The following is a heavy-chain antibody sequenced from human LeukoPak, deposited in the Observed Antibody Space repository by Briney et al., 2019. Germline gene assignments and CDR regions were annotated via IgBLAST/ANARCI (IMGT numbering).Heavy chain of an antibody. V-gene: IGHV3-74*03. CDR2: INSDESST. Sequence: GGSLRLSCAASGFTFSSYWMHWVRQAPGKGLVWVSRINSDESSTTYADSVKGRFTISRDNAKNTLYLQMNSLRAEDTAVYYCARVGEHYGHYVDFDYWGQGTLVTVSS. J-gene: IGHJ4*02. CDR3: ARVGEHYGHYVDFDY. D-gene: IGHD4-17*01. CDR1: GFTFSSYW.